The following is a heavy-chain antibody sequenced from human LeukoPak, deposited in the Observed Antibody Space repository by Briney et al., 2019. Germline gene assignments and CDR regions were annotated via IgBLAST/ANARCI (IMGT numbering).Heavy chain of an antibody. Sequence: SETLSLTCAVYGGSFRGYYWSWIRQPPGKGLEWIGEINHSGSTNYNPSLKSRVTISVDTSKNQFSLKLSSVTAADTAVYYCAKVGGKVVVTAGLRAGVDYWAREPWSPSPQ. CDR2: INHSGST. V-gene: IGHV4-34*01. J-gene: IGHJ4*02. CDR3: AKVGGKVVVTAGLRAGVDY. D-gene: IGHD2-21*02. CDR1: GGSFRGYY.